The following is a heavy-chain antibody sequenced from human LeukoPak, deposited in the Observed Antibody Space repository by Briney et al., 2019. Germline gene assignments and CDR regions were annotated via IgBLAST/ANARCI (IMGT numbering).Heavy chain of an antibody. J-gene: IGHJ4*02. CDR2: ISYDGSNN. Sequence: GGSLRLSCAASGFTFSSYRMHWVRQAPGKGLEWVPVISYDGSNNYYADSVKGRFTISRDNSKNTLYLQMNSMRAEDTAVYYCAKEPSGYDDYWGQGTLVTVSS. V-gene: IGHV3-30*18. CDR1: GFTFSSYR. D-gene: IGHD5-12*01. CDR3: AKEPSGYDDY.